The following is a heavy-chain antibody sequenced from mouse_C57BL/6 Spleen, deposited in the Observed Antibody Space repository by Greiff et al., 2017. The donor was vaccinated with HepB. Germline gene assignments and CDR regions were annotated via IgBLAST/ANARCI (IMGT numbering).Heavy chain of an antibody. J-gene: IGHJ3*01. CDR2: IDPSDSYT. V-gene: IGHV1-69*01. CDR3: ARSTTVGPWFAY. Sequence: QVQLQQPGAELVMPGASVKLSCKASGYTFTSYWMHWVKQRPGQGLEWIGEIDPSDSYTNYNQKFKGKSTLTVDKSSSTAYMQLSSLTSEDSAVYYCARSTTVGPWFAYWGQGTLVTVSA. D-gene: IGHD1-1*01. CDR1: GYTFTSYW.